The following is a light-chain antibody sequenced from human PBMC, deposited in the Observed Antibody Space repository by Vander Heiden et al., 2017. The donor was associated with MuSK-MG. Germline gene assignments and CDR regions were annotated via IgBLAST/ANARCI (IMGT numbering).Light chain of an antibody. V-gene: IGKV2-28*01. CDR1: QSLLHSNGYNY. J-gene: IGKJ2*04. CDR3: MQALQTPPCS. CDR2: LGS. Sequence: DIVITQSPLSLPVTPGEPASISCRSSQSLLHSNGYNYLDWYLQKPGQSPQLLIYLGSNRASGVPDRFSGSGSGTDFTLKISRVEAEDVGVYYCMQALQTPPCSFGQGTKLEI.